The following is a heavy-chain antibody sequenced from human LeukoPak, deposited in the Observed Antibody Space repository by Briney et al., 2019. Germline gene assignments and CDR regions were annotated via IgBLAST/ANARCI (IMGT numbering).Heavy chain of an antibody. CDR2: IGTAADT. Sequence: GGSLRLSCAAPGFTFSSYDMHWVRQATGRGLEWVSSIGTAADTYYPGSVKGRFTISRENAKNSLYLQMNSLRAGDTAVYYCARGPIVGITETKGYFDYWGQGILVTVSS. CDR1: GFTFSSYD. CDR3: ARGPIVGITETKGYFDY. V-gene: IGHV3-13*01. D-gene: IGHD1-7*01. J-gene: IGHJ4*02.